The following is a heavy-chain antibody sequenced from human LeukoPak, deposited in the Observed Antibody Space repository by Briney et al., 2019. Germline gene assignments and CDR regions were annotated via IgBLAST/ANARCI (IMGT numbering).Heavy chain of an antibody. Sequence: GASVKVSCKASGYTFTSYGISWVRQAPGQGLEWMGWINAYNGNTNYAQKLQGRVTMTTDTSTSTAYMELRSLRSDDTAVYYCAISYMGAYGSGSSGYFDYWGQGTLVTVSS. CDR1: GYTFTSYG. J-gene: IGHJ4*02. CDR3: AISYMGAYGSGSSGYFDY. V-gene: IGHV1-18*01. CDR2: INAYNGNT. D-gene: IGHD3-10*01.